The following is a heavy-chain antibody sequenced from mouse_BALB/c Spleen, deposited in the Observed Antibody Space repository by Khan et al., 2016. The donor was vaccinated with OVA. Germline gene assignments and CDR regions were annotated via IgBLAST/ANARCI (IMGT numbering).Heavy chain of an antibody. V-gene: IGHV3-2*02. J-gene: IGHJ3*01. CDR3: AMGRTY. CDR1: GYSITSDYA. D-gene: IGHD4-1*01. CDR2: ITYSGST. Sequence: DVKLQESGPGLVKPSQSLSLTCTVTGYSITSDYAWNWIRQFPGNKLEWMGYITYSGSTSYNPSLKSRISITRDTSKNQFFLQLNFVTTEDTATYYCAMGRTYWGQGTLVTVSA.